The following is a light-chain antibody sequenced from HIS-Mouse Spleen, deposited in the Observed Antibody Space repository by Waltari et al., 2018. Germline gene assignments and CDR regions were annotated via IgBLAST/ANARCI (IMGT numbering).Light chain of an antibody. J-gene: IGKJ4*01. CDR1: QSTSSW. CDR3: QQSLT. CDR2: KAS. V-gene: IGKV1-5*03. Sequence: DIQMTQSPSTLSASVGDRVTITCRASQSTSSWLAWYQQKPGKAPKLLIYKASSLESGVPSRFSGSGSGTEFTLTISSLQPDDFATYYCQQSLTFGGGTKVEIK.